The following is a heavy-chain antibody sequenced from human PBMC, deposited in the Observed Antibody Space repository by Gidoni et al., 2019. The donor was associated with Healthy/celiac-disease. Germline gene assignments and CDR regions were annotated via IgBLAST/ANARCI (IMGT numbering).Heavy chain of an antibody. V-gene: IGHV3-30-3*01. J-gene: IGHJ3*02. D-gene: IGHD2-21*02. CDR1: GFTFRSYA. CDR2: ISNYGSNK. CDR3: ARNEDCGGDCSYAFDI. Sequence: QVQLVESGGGVVQHGRSLRLCCVASGFTFRSYAMHWVRLAPGKGLELVAVISNYGSNKYYADSVKGRFTISRDNSKNTLYLQMNSLRAEDTAVYYCARNEDCGGDCSYAFDIWGQGTMVTVSS.